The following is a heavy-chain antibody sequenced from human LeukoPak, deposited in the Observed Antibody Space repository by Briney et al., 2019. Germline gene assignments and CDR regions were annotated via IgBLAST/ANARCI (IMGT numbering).Heavy chain of an antibody. CDR3: ARVTISGSYYPDY. J-gene: IGHJ4*02. V-gene: IGHV3-48*01. D-gene: IGHD3-10*01. Sequence: GGSLKLSCAASGFSFSSYSMTWVRQAPGKGLEWVSYISVSGSILYYADSVKGRFTISRDNAKSSLFLQVSSLRAEDTAVYYCARVTISGSYYPDYWGQGTLVTVSS. CDR2: ISVSGSIL. CDR1: GFSFSSYS.